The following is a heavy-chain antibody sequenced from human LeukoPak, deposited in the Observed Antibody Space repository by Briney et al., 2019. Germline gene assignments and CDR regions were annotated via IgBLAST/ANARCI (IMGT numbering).Heavy chain of an antibody. Sequence: SETLSLTCAVYGGSFSGYYWSWIRQPPGKGLEWIGEINHNGSTNYNPSLKSRVTISVDTSKNQFSLKLSSVTAADTAVYYCARAPYDYVWGSYRYINWFDPWGQGTLVTVSS. V-gene: IGHV4-34*01. J-gene: IGHJ5*02. CDR2: INHNGST. CDR1: GGSFSGYY. D-gene: IGHD3-16*02. CDR3: ARAPYDYVWGSYRYINWFDP.